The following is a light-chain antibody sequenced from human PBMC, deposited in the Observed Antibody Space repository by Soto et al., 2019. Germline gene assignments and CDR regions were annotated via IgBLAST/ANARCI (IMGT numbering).Light chain of an antibody. V-gene: IGLV2-14*03. J-gene: IGLJ1*01. Sequence: QSALTQPASVSGSPGQSITISCTGTSSDVGGYNYVSWYQQHPDKAPKLMIYDVRNRPSGVSNRFSGSKSDNTASLTISGLQAEDEADYYCSSYTNISTLVFGTGTKVTVL. CDR1: SSDVGGYNY. CDR2: DVR. CDR3: SSYTNISTLV.